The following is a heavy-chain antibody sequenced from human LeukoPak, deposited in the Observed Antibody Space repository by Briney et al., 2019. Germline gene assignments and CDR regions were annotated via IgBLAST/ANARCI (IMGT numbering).Heavy chain of an antibody. CDR2: IAGSGGIT. V-gene: IGHV3-23*01. CDR3: AKRNYYETSDFYPLFDY. J-gene: IGHJ4*02. CDR1: GFTFSGYA. D-gene: IGHD3-22*01. Sequence: GGSLRLSCAASGFTFSGYAMAWVRQAPGKGLEWVSGIAGSGGITYYTDSVKVRFTISRDNSKNTLYLQMDSLRTEDTAMYYCAKRNYYETSDFYPLFDYWGQGTLVTVSS.